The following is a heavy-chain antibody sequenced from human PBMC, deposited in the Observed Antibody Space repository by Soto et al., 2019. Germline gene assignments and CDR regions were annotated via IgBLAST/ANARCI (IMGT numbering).Heavy chain of an antibody. CDR3: AKDRNYWAPGGYYYYGMDV. V-gene: IGHV3-23*01. J-gene: IGHJ6*02. CDR2: ISGSGGST. Sequence: PGGSLSLSCAASGFTFSSYAMSWVRQAPGKGLEWVSAISGSGGSTYYADSVKGRFTISRDNSKNTLYLQMNSLRAEDTAVYYCAKDRNYWAPGGYYYYGMDVWGQGTTVTVSS. CDR1: GFTFSSYA. D-gene: IGHD1-7*01.